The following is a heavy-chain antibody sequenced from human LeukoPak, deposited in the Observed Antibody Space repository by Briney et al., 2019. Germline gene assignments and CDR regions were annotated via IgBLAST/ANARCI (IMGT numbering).Heavy chain of an antibody. V-gene: IGHV3-21*01. CDR1: GFTFSSYS. Sequence: PGGSLRLSCAASGFTFSSYSMNWVRQAPGKGLEWVSSISSSSSYIYYADSVKGRFTISRDNAKNSLYLQMNSLRAEDTAVYYCARGSSGGRGMDVWGQGTTVTVSS. J-gene: IGHJ6*02. CDR3: ARGSSGGRGMDV. CDR2: ISSSSSYI. D-gene: IGHD3-22*01.